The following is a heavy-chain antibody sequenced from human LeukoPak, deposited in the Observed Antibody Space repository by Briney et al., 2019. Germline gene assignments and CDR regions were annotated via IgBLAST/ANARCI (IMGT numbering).Heavy chain of an antibody. CDR2: ISSSGSTI. Sequence: GGSLRLSCAASGFTFSSYEMNWVRQAPGKGLEWVSYISSSGSTIYYADSVKGRFTISRDNAKNSLYLQMNSLRAEDTALYYCATYYDSSGKNYYYYMDVWGKGTTVTVSS. D-gene: IGHD3-22*01. V-gene: IGHV3-48*03. J-gene: IGHJ6*03. CDR1: GFTFSSYE. CDR3: ATYYDSSGKNYYYYMDV.